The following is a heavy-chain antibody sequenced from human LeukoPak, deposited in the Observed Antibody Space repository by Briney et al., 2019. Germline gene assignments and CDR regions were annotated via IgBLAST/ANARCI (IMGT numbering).Heavy chain of an antibody. CDR3: AKSRDSRYDYFDY. Sequence: PGGSLRLSCAASGFTFSSYAISWVRQAPGEGLEWVSAISASGDGTYHADSVKGRFTISRDNFENTLYLQMNSLRAEDTAVYYCAKSRDSRYDYFDYWGQGILVTVSS. J-gene: IGHJ4*02. V-gene: IGHV3-23*01. D-gene: IGHD2-15*01. CDR2: ISASGDGT. CDR1: GFTFSSYA.